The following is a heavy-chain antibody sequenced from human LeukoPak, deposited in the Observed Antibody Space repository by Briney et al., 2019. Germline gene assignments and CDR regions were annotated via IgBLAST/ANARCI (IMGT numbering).Heavy chain of an antibody. CDR1: GYTFTGYY. V-gene: IGHV1-2*02. J-gene: IGHJ4*02. Sequence: ASVKVSCKASGYTFTGYYMHWVRQAPGQGLEWMGWINPNSGGTNYAQKFQGRVTMTRDTSISTAYMELSRLRSDDTAVYYCAGDLHYDSSGYYWKNDYWGQGTLVTVSS. CDR3: AGDLHYDSSGYYWKNDY. CDR2: INPNSGGT. D-gene: IGHD3-22*01.